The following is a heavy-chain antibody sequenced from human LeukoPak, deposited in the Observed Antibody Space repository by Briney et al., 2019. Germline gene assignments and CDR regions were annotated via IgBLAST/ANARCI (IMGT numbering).Heavy chain of an antibody. CDR1: GGSISSSSAY. Sequence: SETLSLTCTVSGGSISSSSAYWGWIRQPPGKGLEWIGSIYHSKNTYYNPSLKSRVTISADTSKNQFSLTLGSVSATDTAVYYCVSPRGFSYGYFDYWGQGTLVTVSS. D-gene: IGHD5-18*01. CDR2: IYHSKNT. V-gene: IGHV4-39*01. CDR3: VSPRGFSYGYFDY. J-gene: IGHJ4*02.